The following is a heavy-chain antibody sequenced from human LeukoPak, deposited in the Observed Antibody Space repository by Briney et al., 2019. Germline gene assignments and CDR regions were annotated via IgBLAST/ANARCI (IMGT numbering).Heavy chain of an antibody. J-gene: IGHJ4*02. Sequence: PGGSLRLSCAASGFTFSTYWMSWVRQAPGKGLGWVANIKQDGSEKYYADSVKGRFTISRDNAKNSLYLQMNTLRAEDTAVYYCARFEAVAGDFDYWGQGTLVTVSS. CDR3: ARFEAVAGDFDY. V-gene: IGHV3-7*01. CDR2: IKQDGSEK. D-gene: IGHD6-19*01. CDR1: GFTFSTYW.